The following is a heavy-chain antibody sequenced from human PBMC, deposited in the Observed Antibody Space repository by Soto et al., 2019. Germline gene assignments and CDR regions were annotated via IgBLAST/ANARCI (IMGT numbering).Heavy chain of an antibody. CDR2: NSGSGGST. D-gene: IGHD3-22*01. J-gene: IGHJ6*02. CDR3: AKGKGSGYYYYYYGMDV. V-gene: IGHV3-23*01. CDR1: GFTFPTYG. Sequence: GGSLRLSCAACGFTFPTYGIRWVLQAPGKGVELGSVNSGSGGSTHYAASVKGRLTISRDNSKNTLYLQMNSLRAEDMAVYYCAKGKGSGYYYYYYGMDVWGQGTTVTVSS.